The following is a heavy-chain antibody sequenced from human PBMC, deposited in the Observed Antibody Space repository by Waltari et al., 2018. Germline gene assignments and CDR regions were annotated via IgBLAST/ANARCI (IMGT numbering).Heavy chain of an antibody. V-gene: IGHV3-74*01. D-gene: IGHD2-15*01. J-gene: IGHJ3*02. CDR2: IKSDGSST. Sequence: EVQLVESGGGLVQPGGSLRLSCAASGFPFSSYWMHWVRQAPGKGLVWVSRIKSDGSSTRYADTVKSGFAISRDNAKNTMYLQMNSVRAEDTAVYYCAKGYCSGGSCLYAFDIWGQGTMVTVSS. CDR1: GFPFSSYW. CDR3: AKGYCSGGSCLYAFDI.